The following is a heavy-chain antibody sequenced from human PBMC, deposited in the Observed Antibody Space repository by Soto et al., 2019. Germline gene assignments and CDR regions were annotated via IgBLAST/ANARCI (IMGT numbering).Heavy chain of an antibody. CDR2: VSNDGRTT. CDR1: GFTLYDYP. Sequence: GGSLRLSCAASGFTLYDYPMPWVRQAPGKGLEWLASVSNDGRTTHYADSIRGRSIISRDNSRSVLFLQMTDLRRDDTALYFCAALGWYYFGSAGVNWFDPWGHGTQVTVSS. V-gene: IGHV3-30*04. CDR3: AALGWYYFGSAGVNWFDP. D-gene: IGHD3-10*01. J-gene: IGHJ5*02.